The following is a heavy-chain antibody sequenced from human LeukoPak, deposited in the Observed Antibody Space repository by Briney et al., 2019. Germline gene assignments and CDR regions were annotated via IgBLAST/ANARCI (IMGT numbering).Heavy chain of an antibody. CDR1: GGSISSGDYY. Sequence: PSETLSLTCTVSGGSISSGDYYWSWIRQPPGKGLEWIGYIYYSGSTYYNPSLKSRVTISVDTSKNQFSLKLSSVTAADTAVYYCARKVPYCDFWSGYYFDYWGQGTLVTVSS. V-gene: IGHV4-30-4*01. CDR3: ARKVPYCDFWSGYYFDY. CDR2: IYYSGST. D-gene: IGHD3-3*01. J-gene: IGHJ4*02.